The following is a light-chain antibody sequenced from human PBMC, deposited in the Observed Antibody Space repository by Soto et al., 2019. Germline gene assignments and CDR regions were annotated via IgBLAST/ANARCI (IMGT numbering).Light chain of an antibody. CDR2: DVS. J-gene: IGLJ2*01. CDR1: RTDVGSYNL. V-gene: IGLV2-14*02. Sequence: QSALTQFASVSGSPGQSITISCTGTRTDVGSYNLVSWYQQHPGKAPKLMIYDVSDRPSGVSSRFSGSKSGNTASLTISGLQAEDEAIYYCSSYTTSSTVLFGGGTKLTVL. CDR3: SSYTTSSTVL.